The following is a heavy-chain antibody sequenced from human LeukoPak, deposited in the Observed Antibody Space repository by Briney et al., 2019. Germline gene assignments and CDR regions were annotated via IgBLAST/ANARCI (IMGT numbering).Heavy chain of an antibody. J-gene: IGHJ4*02. V-gene: IGHV3-7*01. CDR1: GFTFRSYW. Sequence: PGGSLRLSCAASGFTFRSYWMSWVRQAPGKGLEWVANIKQDGSEKYYVDSVKGRFTISRDNAKNSLYLQMNSLRAEDTAVYYCARAPTRTVVVAEDDYWGQGTLVTVSS. D-gene: IGHD2-15*01. CDR2: IKQDGSEK. CDR3: ARAPTRTVVVAEDDY.